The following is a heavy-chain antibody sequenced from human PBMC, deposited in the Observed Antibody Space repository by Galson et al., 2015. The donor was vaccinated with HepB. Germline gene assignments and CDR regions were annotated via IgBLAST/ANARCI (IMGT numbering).Heavy chain of an antibody. CDR2: ISGSGTDI. Sequence: SLRLSCAASGFTFRSYTMNWVRQAPGKGLEWVSFISGSGTDIDYADSVKGRFTISRDNTRNSVSLQMNSLRAEDTAVYYCAKDLFLKWIGSPPDEKNAFDIWGHGTMVTVSS. V-gene: IGHV3-21*01. J-gene: IGHJ3*02. D-gene: IGHD3-3*01. CDR3: AKDLFLKWIGSPPDEKNAFDI. CDR1: GFTFRSYT.